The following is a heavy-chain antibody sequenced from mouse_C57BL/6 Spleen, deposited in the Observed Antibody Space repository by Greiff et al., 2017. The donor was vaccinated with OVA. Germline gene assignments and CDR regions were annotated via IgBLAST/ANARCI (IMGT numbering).Heavy chain of an antibody. V-gene: IGHV5-12*01. CDR3: ARLHYGSSYNLDY. Sequence: EVMLVESGGGLVQPGGSLKLSCAASGFTFSDYYMYWVRQTPEKRLEWVAYISNGGGSTYYPDTVKGRFTISRDNAKNTLYLQMSRLKSEDTAMYYCARLHYGSSYNLDYWGQGTTLTVSS. J-gene: IGHJ2*01. D-gene: IGHD1-1*01. CDR1: GFTFSDYY. CDR2: ISNGGGST.